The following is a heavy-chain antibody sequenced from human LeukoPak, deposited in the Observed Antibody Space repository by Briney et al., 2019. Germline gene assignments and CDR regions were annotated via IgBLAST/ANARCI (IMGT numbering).Heavy chain of an antibody. D-gene: IGHD3-10*01. CDR2: INKDGST. V-gene: IGHV3-74*01. Sequence: PGGSLRLSCVASGFTFGNYWMHWVRQAPGKELVCISRINKDGSTVYADSVAGRFTISRDNARNTLYLQMNTLRVEDTAVYYCARDYYGSIDLWGQGTLVTVSS. J-gene: IGHJ1*01. CDR3: ARDYYGSIDL. CDR1: GFTFGNYW.